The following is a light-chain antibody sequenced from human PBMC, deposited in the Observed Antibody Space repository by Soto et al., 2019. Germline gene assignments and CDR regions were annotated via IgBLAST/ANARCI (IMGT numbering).Light chain of an antibody. CDR1: SSDIGSNNY. CDR2: EVS. J-gene: IGLJ3*02. Sequence: QSALTQPASVSGSPGQSITISCTGTSSDIGSNNYVSWFQQHPGKAPTLIIYEVSNRPSGVSTHFSGSKSGNTASLTISGLLHDDEAAYYRSSYTTHTRLFGGGTNLTVL. V-gene: IGLV2-14*01. CDR3: SSYTTHTRL.